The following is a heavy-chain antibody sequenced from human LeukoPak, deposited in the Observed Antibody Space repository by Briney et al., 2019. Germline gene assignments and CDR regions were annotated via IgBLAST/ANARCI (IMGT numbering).Heavy chain of an antibody. Sequence: PSETLSLTCTVSGGSISSYYWSWIRQPPGKGLEWIGSIYHSGSTYYNPSLKSRVTISVDTSKNQFSLKLSSVTAADTAVYYCARDTRSATAEGYYYYMDVWGKGTTVTVSS. V-gene: IGHV4-38-2*02. D-gene: IGHD2-15*01. J-gene: IGHJ6*03. CDR3: ARDTRSATAEGYYYYMDV. CDR1: GGSISSYY. CDR2: IYHSGST.